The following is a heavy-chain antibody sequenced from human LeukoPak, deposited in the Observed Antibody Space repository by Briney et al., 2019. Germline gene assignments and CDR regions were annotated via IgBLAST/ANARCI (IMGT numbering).Heavy chain of an antibody. CDR3: ARDQMATIGNYYYYYGMDV. Sequence: PSETLSLTCTVSGGSISSYYWSWIRLPPGKGLEWIGYIYYSGSTNYNPSLKSRVTISVDTSKNQFSLKLSSVTAADTAVYYCARDQMATIGNYYYYYGMDVWGQGTTVTVSS. CDR1: GGSISSYY. V-gene: IGHV4-59*01. D-gene: IGHD5-24*01. CDR2: IYYSGST. J-gene: IGHJ6*02.